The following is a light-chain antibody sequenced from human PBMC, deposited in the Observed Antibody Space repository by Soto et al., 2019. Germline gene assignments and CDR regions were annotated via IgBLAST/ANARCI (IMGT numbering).Light chain of an antibody. CDR1: SSDIGGYNF. V-gene: IGLV2-14*01. Sequence: QSALTQPASVSGSPGQSITISCTGTSSDIGGYNFVSWYQQYPGEVPKLMIYDVNARPSGVSNRFSGSKSGNTASLTISGLQANDEADYYCCLYIGATTYVFGTGTKLTVL. J-gene: IGLJ1*01. CDR3: CLYIGATTYV. CDR2: DVN.